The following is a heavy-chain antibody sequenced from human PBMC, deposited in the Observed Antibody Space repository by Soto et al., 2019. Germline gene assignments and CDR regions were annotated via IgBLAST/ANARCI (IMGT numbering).Heavy chain of an antibody. CDR3: ARGVGYYDILTGYPTDWYFDL. D-gene: IGHD3-9*01. J-gene: IGHJ2*01. Sequence: SETLSLTCTVSGGSISSGGYYWSWIRQHPGKGLEWIGYIYYSGSTYYNPSLKSRVTISVDTSKNQFSLKLSSVTAADTAVYYCARGVGYYDILTGYPTDWYFDLWGRGTLVTVSS. CDR1: GGSISSGGYY. CDR2: IYYSGST. V-gene: IGHV4-31*03.